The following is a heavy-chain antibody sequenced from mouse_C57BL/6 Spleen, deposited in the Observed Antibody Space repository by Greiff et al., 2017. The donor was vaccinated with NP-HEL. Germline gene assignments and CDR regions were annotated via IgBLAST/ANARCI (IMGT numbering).Heavy chain of an antibody. V-gene: IGHV1-19*01. CDR3: ARRDYYGSSYYFDY. D-gene: IGHD1-1*01. J-gene: IGHJ2*01. Sequence: EVQLQESGPVLVKPGASVKMSCKASGYTLTDYYMNWVKQSHGKSLEWIGVINPYNGGTSYNQKFKGKATLTVDKSSSTAYMELNSLTSEDSAVYYCARRDYYGSSYYFDYWGQGTTLTVSS. CDR2: INPYNGGT. CDR1: GYTLTDYY.